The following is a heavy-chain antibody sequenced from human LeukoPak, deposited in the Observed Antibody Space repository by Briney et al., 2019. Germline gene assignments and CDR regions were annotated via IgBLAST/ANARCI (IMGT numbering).Heavy chain of an antibody. D-gene: IGHD5-18*01. CDR1: GYTLTELS. CDR2: FDPEDGET. J-gene: IGHJ4*02. V-gene: IGHV1-24*01. Sequence: ASVKVSCKVSGYTLTELSMHWVRQAPGKGLEWMGGFDPEDGETIYAQKFQGRVTMTEVTSTDTAYMELSSLRSEDTAVYYCATGNGYQVYYFDYWGQGTLVTVSS. CDR3: ATGNGYQVYYFDY.